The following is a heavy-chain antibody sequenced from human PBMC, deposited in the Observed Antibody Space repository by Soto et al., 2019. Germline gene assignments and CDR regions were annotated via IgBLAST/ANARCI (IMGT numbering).Heavy chain of an antibody. V-gene: IGHV3-23*01. CDR3: AKDRIAARPDY. Sequence: PGGSLRLSCAASGFTFSNAWINWVRQAPGKGLEWVSAISGSGGSTYYADSVKGRFTISRDNSKNTLYLQMNSLRAEDTAVYYCAKDRIAARPDYWGQGTLVTVSS. CDR2: ISGSGGST. D-gene: IGHD6-6*01. CDR1: GFTFSNAW. J-gene: IGHJ4*02.